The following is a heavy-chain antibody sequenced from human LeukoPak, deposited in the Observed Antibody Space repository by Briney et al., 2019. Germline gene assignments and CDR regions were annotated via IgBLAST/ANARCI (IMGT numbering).Heavy chain of an antibody. D-gene: IGHD2-15*01. V-gene: IGHV1-58*02. J-gene: IGHJ6*02. CDR1: GFTFSTSS. CDR2: IAVGSGNT. CDR3: AAEGAGNYCSGGSCYSHDGMDV. Sequence: GTSVKVSCKATGFTFSTSSIQWVRQPRGQRLEWIGWIAVGSGNTKCAQKFQERVTMSGDKSTSTVSMEVTSLTSEDTAVYYCAAEGAGNYCSGGSCYSHDGMDVWGQGTTVTVSS.